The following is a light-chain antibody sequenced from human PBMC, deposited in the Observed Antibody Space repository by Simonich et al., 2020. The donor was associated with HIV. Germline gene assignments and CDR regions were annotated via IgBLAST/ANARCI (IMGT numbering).Light chain of an antibody. V-gene: IGKV2-28*01. CDR1: QSLLHSNGYNY. Sequence: DIVMTQSPLSLPVTPGEPASISCRSSQSLLHSNGYNYLNCYLQKPGQSPQVLIYLGSNRASGVPDRFSGCGSGTDFTLKINRVEAEDVGIYYCMQPLQTVTFGGGTKVEIK. CDR2: LGS. CDR3: MQPLQTVT. J-gene: IGKJ4*01.